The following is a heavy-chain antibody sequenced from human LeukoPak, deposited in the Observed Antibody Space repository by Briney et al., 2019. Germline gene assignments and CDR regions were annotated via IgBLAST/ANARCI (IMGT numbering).Heavy chain of an antibody. CDR2: ISSSSSTI. V-gene: IGHV3-48*01. Sequence: PGGSLRLSCAASGFTFSSYSMNWVRQAPGKGLEWVSYISSSSSTIYYADSVKGRFTISRDNAKNSLYLQMNSLRAEDTAVYYCARDNNYGDYVIYFDYWGQGTLVTVSS. D-gene: IGHD4-17*01. J-gene: IGHJ4*02. CDR1: GFTFSSYS. CDR3: ARDNNYGDYVIYFDY.